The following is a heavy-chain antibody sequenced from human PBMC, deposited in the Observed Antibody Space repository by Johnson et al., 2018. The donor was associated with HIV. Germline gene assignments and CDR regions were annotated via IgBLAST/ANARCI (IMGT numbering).Heavy chain of an antibody. J-gene: IGHJ3*02. CDR3: AKDLPSGWDGGDAFDI. CDR2: IWYDGSNK. Sequence: VESGGGVVRPGGSLRLSCAASGFTFSSYGMHWVRQAPGKGLEWVAVIWYDGSNKYYADSVKGRFTISRDNSKNTLYLQMNSLRPEDTAVYYCAKDLPSGWDGGDAFDIWGQGTMVTVSS. CDR1: GFTFSSYG. D-gene: IGHD6-19*01. V-gene: IGHV3-30*02.